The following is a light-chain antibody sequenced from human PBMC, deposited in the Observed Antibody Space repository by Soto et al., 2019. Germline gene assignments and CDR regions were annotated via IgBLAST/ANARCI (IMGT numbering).Light chain of an antibody. V-gene: IGKV1-27*01. CDR2: TAS. CDR1: QAIGNY. CDR3: QKYNSAPLT. Sequence: DIQMTQSPSSLSASVGDRVTITCRASQAIGNYLAWYQQKPGKVPKLLIYTASSLQSGVPFRFSGSGSGTDFTLTISSLQPEDGATYYCQKYNSAPLTFGQGTKVEIK. J-gene: IGKJ1*01.